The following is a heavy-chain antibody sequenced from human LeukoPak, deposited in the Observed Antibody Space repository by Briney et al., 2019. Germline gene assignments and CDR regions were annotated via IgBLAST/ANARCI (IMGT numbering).Heavy chain of an antibody. V-gene: IGHV3-23*01. CDR2: ISGSGDST. CDR1: GFTFSTYA. CDR3: ARDLDDYNSFPPLFQH. J-gene: IGHJ1*01. Sequence: GGSLRLSCAASGFTFSTYAMSWVRQAPGKGLEWVSAISGSGDSTYYADSVKGRFTISRGNSKNTLYLQMNSLRVEDTAVYYCARDLDDYNSFPPLFQHWGQGTLVTVSS. D-gene: IGHD5-24*01.